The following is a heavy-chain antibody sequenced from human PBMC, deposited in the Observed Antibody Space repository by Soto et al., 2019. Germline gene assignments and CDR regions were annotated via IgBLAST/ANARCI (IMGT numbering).Heavy chain of an antibody. CDR1: GYTFTNYA. D-gene: IGHD4-17*01. Sequence: ASVKVSCKPSGYTFTNYAMHWVRQAPGQRLEWMGWINAGNGNTKYSQKFQGRVTITRDTSASTAYMELSSLRSEDTAVYYCARDLDYGDYGAFDIWGQGTMVTVSS. CDR3: ARDLDYGDYGAFDI. CDR2: INAGNGNT. V-gene: IGHV1-3*01. J-gene: IGHJ3*02.